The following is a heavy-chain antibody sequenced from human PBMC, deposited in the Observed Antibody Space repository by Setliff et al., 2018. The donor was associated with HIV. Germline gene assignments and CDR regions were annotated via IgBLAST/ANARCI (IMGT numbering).Heavy chain of an antibody. J-gene: IGHJ4*02. CDR1: GYTFTSYY. CDR2: INPSGGST. V-gene: IGHV1-46*01. D-gene: IGHD6-13*01. CDR3: AREVAAAGTHPGGSDY. Sequence: ASVKVSCKASGYTFTSYYMHWVRQAPGQGLEWMGIINPSGGSTSYAQKFQGRVTMTRDTSTSTVYMELSSLRSEDTAVYYCAREVAAAGTHPGGSDYWGQGMLVTVSS.